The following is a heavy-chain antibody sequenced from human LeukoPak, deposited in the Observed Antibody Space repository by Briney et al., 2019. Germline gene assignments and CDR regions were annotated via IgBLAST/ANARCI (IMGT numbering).Heavy chain of an antibody. Sequence: PSETLSLTCTVSGGSISSYYWSWIRQPPGKGLQWIGYIYYSGSTNYNPSLKSRVTISVDTSKNQFSLTLTSVTAADTAVYYCARAFWGSGIDYWGQGTLVTVSS. V-gene: IGHV4-59*01. CDR2: IYYSGST. CDR3: ARAFWGSGIDY. D-gene: IGHD3-16*01. CDR1: GGSISSYY. J-gene: IGHJ4*02.